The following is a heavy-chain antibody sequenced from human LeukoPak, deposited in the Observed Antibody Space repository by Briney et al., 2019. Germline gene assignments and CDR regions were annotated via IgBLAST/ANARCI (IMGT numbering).Heavy chain of an antibody. CDR3: TAGTGRSDFDY. D-gene: IGHD3/OR15-3a*01. CDR1: GFTFSRYG. Sequence: GGSLRLSCAASGFTFSRYGINWVRQAPGRGLEWVGRIKRKGDDGTIDYAAPVKGRLSISRDDSKNTLYLQMNSLKSEDTAVYYCTAGTGRSDFDYWGQGTLVTVSS. V-gene: IGHV3-15*01. J-gene: IGHJ4*02. CDR2: IKRKGDDGTI.